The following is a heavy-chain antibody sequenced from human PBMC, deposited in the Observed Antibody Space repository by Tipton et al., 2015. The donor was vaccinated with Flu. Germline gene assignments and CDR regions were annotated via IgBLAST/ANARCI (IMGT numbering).Heavy chain of an antibody. CDR2: INDSGST. CDR1: GGSFSGYF. V-gene: IGHV4-34*01. J-gene: IGHJ4*02. Sequence: GLVKPSETLSLTCAVYGGSFSGYFWCWIRQPPGKGLEWIGEINDSGSTNYDPSLKSRVSISIDTSKNQFSLKLSSVPAADTAVYYCAKRGYSYGWDFWGQGTLVTVSS. D-gene: IGHD5-18*01. CDR3: AKRGYSYGWDF.